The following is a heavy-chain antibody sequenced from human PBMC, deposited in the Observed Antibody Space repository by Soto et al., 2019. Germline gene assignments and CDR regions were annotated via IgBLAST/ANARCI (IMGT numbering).Heavy chain of an antibody. CDR3: AXLFGGYYDSGGNDAADI. D-gene: IGHD3-22*01. CDR2: ITYDGSKQ. Sequence: GGSLRLSCAASAFTFSSYAIHWVRQAPGKGLEWVAVITYDGSKQYYADSVKGRFTVSRDNSKNTVYLQMNSLRAADTAVYYCAXLFGGYYDSGGNDAADIWGQGTMVTVSS. V-gene: IGHV3-30-3*01. CDR1: AFTFSSYA. J-gene: IGHJ3*02.